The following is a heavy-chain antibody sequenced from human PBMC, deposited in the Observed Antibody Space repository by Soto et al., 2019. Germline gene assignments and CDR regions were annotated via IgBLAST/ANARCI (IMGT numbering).Heavy chain of an antibody. CDR1: GFTFTSYT. CDR2: ISSSSDYI. D-gene: IGHD6-13*01. Sequence: EVQLVESGGGLVQPGGPLRLSCAASGFTFTSYTMNWVRQAPGKGLEWVSSISSSSDYIYYADSMKGRVTISRDNAKNSLFLDMNSLTGEDTAVYYCARARVYATGPLDFWGQGTLVTVSS. CDR3: ARARVYATGPLDF. V-gene: IGHV3-21*02. J-gene: IGHJ4*02.